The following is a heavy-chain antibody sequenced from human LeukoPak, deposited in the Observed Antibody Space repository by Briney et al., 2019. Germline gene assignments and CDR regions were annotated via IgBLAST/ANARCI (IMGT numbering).Heavy chain of an antibody. J-gene: IGHJ4*02. CDR2: IYAGGTT. CDR3: ARDLEGYFDY. V-gene: IGHV3-53*01. CDR1: GFTVSRNY. Sequence: GGSLRLSCAASGFTVSRNYMSWVRQAPGRGLEWVSVIYAGGTTYYADSVKGRFTISRDDSKNTLYLQMNRLTAEDTAVYYCARDLEGYFDYWGQGTLVTVSS. D-gene: IGHD1-1*01.